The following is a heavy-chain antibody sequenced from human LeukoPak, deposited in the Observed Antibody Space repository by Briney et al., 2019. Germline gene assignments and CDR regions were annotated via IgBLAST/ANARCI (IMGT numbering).Heavy chain of an antibody. J-gene: IGHJ4*02. CDR2: MNPNSGNT. CDR3: ARGDYDFWSGYYWFDY. CDR1: GYTFTSYD. D-gene: IGHD3-3*01. V-gene: IGHV1-8*01. Sequence: ASVKVSCKASGYTFTSYDINWVRQATGQGLEWMGWMNPNSGNTGYAQKFQGRVTMTRNISISTAYMELSSLRSEDTAVYYCARGDYDFWSGYYWFDYWGQGTLVTVSS.